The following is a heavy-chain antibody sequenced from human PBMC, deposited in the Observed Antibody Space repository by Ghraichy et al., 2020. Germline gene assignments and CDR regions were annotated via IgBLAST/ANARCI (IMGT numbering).Heavy chain of an antibody. V-gene: IGHV3-23*01. J-gene: IGHJ5*02. Sequence: LSLTCTASGFPLSNYAMSWVRQTPGKGLEWVSSIEGGSVDSYYTDSVKGRFIISRDDPRNTLYLQMNSLRDEDTAVYYCAPDGVSADGLWNYIDPWGQGTLVTVSS. CDR3: APDGVSADGLWNYIDP. CDR1: GFPLSNYA. D-gene: IGHD1-7*01. CDR2: IEGGSVDS.